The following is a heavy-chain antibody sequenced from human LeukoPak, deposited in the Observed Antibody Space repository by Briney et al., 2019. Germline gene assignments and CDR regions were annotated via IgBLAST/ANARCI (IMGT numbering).Heavy chain of an antibody. J-gene: IGHJ4*02. CDR3: ARGIDS. Sequence: PSETLSLTCTVSGESISSGRDYWGWIRQSPGKGLEWIGSLSYNGSTYYNPSLKSRVIVFVDTSKSQVSLKLSAVTAADTAIYYCARGIDSWGQGTLVTVSS. CDR1: GESISSGRDY. V-gene: IGHV4-39*01. CDR2: LSYNGST.